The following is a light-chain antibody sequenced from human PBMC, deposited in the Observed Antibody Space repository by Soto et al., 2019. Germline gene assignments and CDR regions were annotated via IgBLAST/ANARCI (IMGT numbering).Light chain of an antibody. CDR3: QQYGSSRT. V-gene: IGKV3-20*01. Sequence: EIVLTQSPGTLSLSPGERATLSCRASQSVSSSDLAWYQQRPGQAPRVLIYGASSRATGIPDRFSGSGSGTDFTLTSSRLEPEDFAVYYCQQYGSSRTFGQGTKVEIK. CDR2: GAS. CDR1: QSVSSSD. J-gene: IGKJ1*01.